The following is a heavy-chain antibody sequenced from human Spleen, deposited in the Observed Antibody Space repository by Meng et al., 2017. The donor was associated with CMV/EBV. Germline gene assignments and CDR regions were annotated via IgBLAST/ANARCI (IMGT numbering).Heavy chain of an antibody. D-gene: IGHD7-27*01. V-gene: IGHV1-2*02. CDR3: AREAGDRAFDI. CDR1: GYTFTAWY. J-gene: IGHJ3*02. CDR2: INPNSGGT. Sequence: SCRASGYTFTAWYMHCVRQAPGQGLEWMGWINPNSGGTNFAQKFQGRVTMTRDTSITTVYMELSRLRSDDTAVYYCAREAGDRAFDIWGQGTMVTVSS.